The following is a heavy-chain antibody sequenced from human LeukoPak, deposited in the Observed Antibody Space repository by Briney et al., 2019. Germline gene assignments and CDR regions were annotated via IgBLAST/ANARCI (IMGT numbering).Heavy chain of an antibody. D-gene: IGHD3-22*01. J-gene: IGHJ5*02. CDR3: ATVPGIGVVTGPGGWFGA. V-gene: IGHV1-69*13. CDR2: IIPIFGTA. CDR1: GATFSSYA. Sequence: SVKLSCKASGATFSSYASSWVGQAPGLGLEWRGGIIPIFGTADNAQKLQGRGTITADESTSTGYHDLSSLRSEDTTVYYCATVPGIGVVTGPGGWFGAWGQGTLVTVSS.